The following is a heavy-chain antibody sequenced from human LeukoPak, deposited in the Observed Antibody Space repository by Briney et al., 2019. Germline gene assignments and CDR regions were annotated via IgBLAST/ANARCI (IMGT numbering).Heavy chain of an antibody. V-gene: IGHV4-31*03. CDR1: GGSISSGGYY. J-gene: IGHJ6*02. CDR2: IYYSGST. Sequence: SETLSLTCTVSGGSISSGGYYWSWIRQHPGKGLEWIGYIYYSGSTYYNPSLKSRVTISVDTSKNQFSLKLSSVTAADTAVYYCARDVGLCVAVAGTCGGYYYYGMDVWGQGTTVTVSS. CDR3: ARDVGLCVAVAGTCGGYYYYGMDV. D-gene: IGHD6-19*01.